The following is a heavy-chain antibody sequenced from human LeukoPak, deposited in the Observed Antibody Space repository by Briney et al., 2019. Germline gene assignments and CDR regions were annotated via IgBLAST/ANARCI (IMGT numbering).Heavy chain of an antibody. J-gene: IGHJ4*02. D-gene: IGHD6-13*01. CDR2: INPYSGDT. Sequence: ASVKVSCKASGYTFTGYHIHWVRQAPGQGLVSVGRINPYSGDTNFAQKFQGRVTMTRDTSITTAYMDLSSLTPDDTAVYFCARDQGSLTRSWYTGYWGQGTQVTVSS. V-gene: IGHV1-2*06. CDR3: ARDQGSLTRSWYTGY. CDR1: GYTFTGYH.